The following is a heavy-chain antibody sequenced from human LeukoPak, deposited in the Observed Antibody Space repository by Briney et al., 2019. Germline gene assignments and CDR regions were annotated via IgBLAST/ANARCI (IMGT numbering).Heavy chain of an antibody. V-gene: IGHV3-23*01. CDR1: GFTFSSYA. D-gene: IGHD1-26*01. Sequence: GRSLRLSCAASGFTFSSYAMSWVRQAPGKGLEWVSGISGGGNTFYSDAVKGRFTISRDNSKNTLFLEMNSLRADDTAVYYCGRDGWEIRLATGYWGQGTLVTVSS. CDR3: GRDGWEIRLATGY. CDR2: ISGGGNT. J-gene: IGHJ4*02.